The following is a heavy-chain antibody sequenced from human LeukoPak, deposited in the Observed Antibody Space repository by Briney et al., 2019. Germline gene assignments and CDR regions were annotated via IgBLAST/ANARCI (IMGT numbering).Heavy chain of an antibody. Sequence: SETLSLTCAVSGGSFNGYFWTWIRQPPGKGLEWIGEITNTGDTKYNPSLNNRVTIAVDTSKRQFSLRLTSVTAADTAIYYCARAPYIRSWYQLPRGEDYWGQGTLVTVST. V-gene: IGHV4-34*01. CDR3: ARAPYIRSWYQLPRGEDY. CDR1: GGSFNGYF. CDR2: ITNTGDT. J-gene: IGHJ4*02. D-gene: IGHD2-2*01.